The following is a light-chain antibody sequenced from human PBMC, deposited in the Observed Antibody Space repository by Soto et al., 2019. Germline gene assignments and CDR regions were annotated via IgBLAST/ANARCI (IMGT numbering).Light chain of an antibody. CDR1: SSDVGGYDY. CDR2: EVS. Sequence: QKITMSCTGTSSDVGGYDYVSWYQQHPGEVPKLIIFEVSSRPAWIANRFSASKSGNTASLTISGLQAEDEADYYCSSYTTSSSYVFGTGSKVTFL. V-gene: IGLV2-14*01. CDR3: SSYTTSSSYV. J-gene: IGLJ1*01.